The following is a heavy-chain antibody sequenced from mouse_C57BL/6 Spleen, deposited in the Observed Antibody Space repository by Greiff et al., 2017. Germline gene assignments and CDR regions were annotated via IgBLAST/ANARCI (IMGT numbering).Heavy chain of an antibody. J-gene: IGHJ2*01. CDR3: TRGGTTVVGGFDD. V-gene: IGHV5-9-1*02. Sequence: EVQGVESGEGLVKPGGSLKLSCAASGFTFSSYAMSWVRQTPEKRLEWVAYISSGGDYIYYADTVKGRFTISRDNARNTLYLQMSSLKSEDTAMYYCTRGGTTVVGGFDDWGQGTTLTVSS. CDR1: GFTFSSYA. D-gene: IGHD1-1*01. CDR2: ISSGGDYI.